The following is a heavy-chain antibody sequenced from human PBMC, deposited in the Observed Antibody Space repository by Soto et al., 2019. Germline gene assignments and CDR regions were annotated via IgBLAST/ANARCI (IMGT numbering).Heavy chain of an antibody. CDR1: GGSISQYY. CDR3: ARGPVWFGDFSLDS. Sequence: QVQLQESGPGLVKPSETLSLSCGVSGGSISQYYWSWIRQPAGTGLEWIGRIYSGGSTNYYPSLESRVTMAVYTSKNQFSLQLSSVTAADPAVYYCARGPVWFGDFSLDSWGQGTLGTVSS. D-gene: IGHD3-10*01. V-gene: IGHV4-4*07. CDR2: IYSGGST. J-gene: IGHJ4*02.